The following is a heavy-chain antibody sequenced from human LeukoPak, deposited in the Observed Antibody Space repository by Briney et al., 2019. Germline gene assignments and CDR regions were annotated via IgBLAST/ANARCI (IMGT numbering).Heavy chain of an antibody. CDR1: GFTFSSYW. Sequence: PGGSLRLSCAASGFTFSSYWMNWVRQAPGKGLEWVANIKQDESEKYYVDSVKGRFTISRDNAKNPLYLQMDSLRAEDTAVYYCARDPDQGRGFDFWGQGTLVTASS. D-gene: IGHD1-26*01. J-gene: IGHJ4*02. CDR2: IKQDESEK. V-gene: IGHV3-7*01. CDR3: ARDPDQGRGFDF.